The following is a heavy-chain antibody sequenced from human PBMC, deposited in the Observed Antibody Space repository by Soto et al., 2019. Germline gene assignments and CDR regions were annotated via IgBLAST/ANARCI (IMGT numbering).Heavy chain of an antibody. V-gene: IGHV3-30*01. CDR1: GFTFNTYT. J-gene: IGHJ6*02. CDR2: ISYDGSKI. Sequence: QVQLVESGGGVVQPGGSLRLSCAASGFTFNTYTIDWVRQVPGKGLEWVADISYDGSKIFYADSVKGRFTISRDNSKNTLYLQLNSLRPEDTAIYHCARVSGFYFYAMDVWGQGTSVTVSS. D-gene: IGHD3-3*01. CDR3: ARVSGFYFYAMDV.